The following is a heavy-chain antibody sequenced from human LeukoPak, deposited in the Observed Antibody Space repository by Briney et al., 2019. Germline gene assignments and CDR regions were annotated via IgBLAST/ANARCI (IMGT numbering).Heavy chain of an antibody. V-gene: IGHV3-23*01. Sequence: GGSLRLSCAASGFTFSSYAMTWVRQAPGKGLEWVSSISSSGGSTYYADSVRGRFTISRDNSKNTLYLQMNSLRAEDMAIYYCAKDLVTGSLDYWGQGTLVTVSS. D-gene: IGHD3-10*01. CDR1: GFTFSSYA. CDR3: AKDLVTGSLDY. J-gene: IGHJ4*02. CDR2: ISSSGGST.